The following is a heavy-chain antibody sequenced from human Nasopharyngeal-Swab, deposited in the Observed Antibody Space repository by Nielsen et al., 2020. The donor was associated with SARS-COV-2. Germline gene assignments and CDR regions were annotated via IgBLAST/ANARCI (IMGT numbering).Heavy chain of an antibody. Sequence: GSLRLSCAVSGGSISSSNWWSWVRQPPGKGLEWIGEIYHSGSTNYNPSLKSRVTISVEKSKNQFSLKLSSVTAADTAVYYCARAYSSSWRSFYYYYMDVWGKGTTVTVSS. CDR2: IYHSGST. CDR1: GGSISSSNW. V-gene: IGHV4-4*02. CDR3: ARAYSSSWRSFYYYYMDV. J-gene: IGHJ6*03. D-gene: IGHD6-13*01.